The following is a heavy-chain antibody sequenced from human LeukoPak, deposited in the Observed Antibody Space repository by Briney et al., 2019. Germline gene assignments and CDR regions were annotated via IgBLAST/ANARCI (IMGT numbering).Heavy chain of an antibody. Sequence: SVTLSCKASGGTFSSYAISWVRHAPGQGLEWMGGIIPIFGTANYAQKFQGRVTITTDESTSTAYMELSSLRSEDTAVYYCAREDPAIAVAGYNWFDPWGQGTLVTVSS. CDR2: IIPIFGTA. CDR1: GGTFSSYA. CDR3: AREDPAIAVAGYNWFDP. D-gene: IGHD6-19*01. J-gene: IGHJ5*02. V-gene: IGHV1-69*05.